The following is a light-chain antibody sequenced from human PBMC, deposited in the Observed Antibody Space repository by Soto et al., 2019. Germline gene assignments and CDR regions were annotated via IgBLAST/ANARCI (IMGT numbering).Light chain of an antibody. J-gene: IGKJ2*01. CDR3: QQYGRP. V-gene: IGKV3-20*01. CDR1: QSVTSNY. Sequence: DSVLTQSPGTLYLSPGERATLSCRASQSVTSNYLAWYKQKHGQAHRLRIFGASTRATVISDMFRGRGSGTDFAHTINRREHEDFAVYYCQQYGRPFGQGTKLEI. CDR2: GAS.